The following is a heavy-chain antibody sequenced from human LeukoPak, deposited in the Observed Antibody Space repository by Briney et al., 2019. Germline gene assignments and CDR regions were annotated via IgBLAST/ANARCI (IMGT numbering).Heavy chain of an antibody. J-gene: IGHJ5*02. CDR3: ARDLDCSSTSCTNWFDP. V-gene: IGHV1-2*02. CDR1: GYTFSGYY. D-gene: IGHD2-2*01. CDR2: INPNSGGT. Sequence: WASVKVSCKASGYTFSGYYMYWVRQAPGQGLEWMGWINPNSGGTNYAQKFQGRVTMTRDTSISTAYMELSRLRSDDTAVYYCARDLDCSSTSCTNWFDPWGQGTLVTVSS.